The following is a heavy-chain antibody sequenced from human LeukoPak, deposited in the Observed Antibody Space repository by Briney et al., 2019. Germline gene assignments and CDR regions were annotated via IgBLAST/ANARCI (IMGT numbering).Heavy chain of an antibody. Sequence: PGGSLRLSCAASGFSFSNYAMTWVRKAPGKGLEWVSGISGSGSYTYYADSVRGRFTISRDNSKNTLYLQINSLRAEDTALYYCAKDLTSSPGSRIPDWGQGTLVTVSS. CDR3: AKDLTSSPGSRIPD. V-gene: IGHV3-23*01. CDR1: GFSFSNYA. J-gene: IGHJ4*02. D-gene: IGHD1-1*01. CDR2: ISGSGSYT.